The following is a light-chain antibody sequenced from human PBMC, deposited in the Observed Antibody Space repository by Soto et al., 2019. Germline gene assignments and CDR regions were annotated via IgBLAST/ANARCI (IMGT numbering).Light chain of an antibody. J-gene: IGKJ3*01. Sequence: EIVMTQSPGTLSLSPGETATLSCRASQSVSSNYVAWFHQKPGQAPRLLIYGASSRATGVPDRFSASGSGTDFTLTISRMETEDSALYYCQQYGRSPFTFGPGTKVDIK. CDR2: GAS. CDR1: QSVSSNY. V-gene: IGKV3-20*01. CDR3: QQYGRSPFT.